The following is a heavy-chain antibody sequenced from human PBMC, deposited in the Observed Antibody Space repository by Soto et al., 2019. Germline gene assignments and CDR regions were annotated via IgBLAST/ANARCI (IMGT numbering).Heavy chain of an antibody. CDR3: AVGIAAAGTPYYYGMDV. J-gene: IGHJ6*02. Sequence: QPGGSLRLSCAASGFTFSGSAMHWVRQASGKGLEWVGRIRSKANSYATAYAASVKGRFTISRDDSKNTAYLQMNSLKTEDTAVYYCAVGIAAAGTPYYYGMDVWGQGTTVTVSS. D-gene: IGHD6-13*01. V-gene: IGHV3-73*01. CDR2: IRSKANSYAT. CDR1: GFTFSGSA.